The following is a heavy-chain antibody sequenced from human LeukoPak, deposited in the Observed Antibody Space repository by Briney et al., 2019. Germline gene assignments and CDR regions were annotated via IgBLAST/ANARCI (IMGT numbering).Heavy chain of an antibody. CDR1: GGSISSGDYY. D-gene: IGHD2-15*01. J-gene: IGHJ3*02. V-gene: IGHV4-30-4*01. CDR3: ARYCSGGSCYLIFGGAFDI. Sequence: SETLSLTCTVSGGSISSGDYYWSWIRQPPGKGLEWIGYIYYSGSTYYNPFLKSRVTISVDTSKNQFSLKLSSVTAADTAVYYCARYCSGGSCYLIFGGAFDIWGQGTMVTVSS. CDR2: IYYSGST.